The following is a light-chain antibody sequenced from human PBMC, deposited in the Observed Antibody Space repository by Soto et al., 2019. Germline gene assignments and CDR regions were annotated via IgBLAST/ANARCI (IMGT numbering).Light chain of an antibody. CDR3: QQSYSTLWT. V-gene: IGKV1-39*01. CDR1: QSISSY. J-gene: IGKJ1*01. Sequence: DIQMTQSPSSLSASVGDRVTITCRASQSISSYLNWYQQKPGKAPKLLIYAASSLQSGVPSRFRGPGSGTDFTLTISSLQPEDFATYYCQQSYSTLWTFGQGTKVEIK. CDR2: AAS.